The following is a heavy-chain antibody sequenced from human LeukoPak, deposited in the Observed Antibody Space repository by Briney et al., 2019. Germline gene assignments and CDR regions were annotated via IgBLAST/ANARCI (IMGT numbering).Heavy chain of an antibody. CDR1: GGSFSGYY. Sequence: SETLSLTCAVYGGSFSGYYWSWIRQPPGKGLEWIGEINHSGSTNYNPSLKSQVTISVDTSKNQFSLKLSSVTAADTAVYYCARRKGTMVRGVTDVWGQGTTVTVSS. D-gene: IGHD3-10*01. V-gene: IGHV4-34*01. CDR3: ARRKGTMVRGVTDV. J-gene: IGHJ6*02. CDR2: INHSGST.